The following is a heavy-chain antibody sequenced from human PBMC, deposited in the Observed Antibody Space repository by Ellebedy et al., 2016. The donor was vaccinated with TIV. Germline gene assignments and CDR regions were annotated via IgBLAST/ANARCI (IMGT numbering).Heavy chain of an antibody. D-gene: IGHD6-19*01. Sequence: AASVKVSCKASGYTFTNYCMHWVRQAPGQGLEWMGMINPSGDSPSNAQKFQGRVTVTNDTSTSTFYMEMSSLSSEDTAVYFCARDGDFSSGWYPYDYWGQGTLVTVSS. J-gene: IGHJ4*02. CDR3: ARDGDFSSGWYPYDY. V-gene: IGHV1-46*01. CDR2: INPSGDSP. CDR1: GYTFTNYC.